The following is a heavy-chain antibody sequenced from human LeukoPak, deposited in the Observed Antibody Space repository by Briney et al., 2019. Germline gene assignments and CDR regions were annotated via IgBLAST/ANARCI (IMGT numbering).Heavy chain of an antibody. V-gene: IGHV4-34*01. J-gene: IGHJ4*02. CDR2: INHSGST. CDR1: GGSFSGYY. D-gene: IGHD2-2*01. Sequence: SETLSLTCAVYGGSFSGYYWSWIRQPPGKGLEWIGEINHSGSTNYNPSLKSRVTISVDTSKNQFSLKLSSATAADTAVYYCASSIVVVPAAIRGSVGPPHFVYWGQGTLVTVSS. CDR3: ASSIVVVPAAIRGSVGPPHFVY.